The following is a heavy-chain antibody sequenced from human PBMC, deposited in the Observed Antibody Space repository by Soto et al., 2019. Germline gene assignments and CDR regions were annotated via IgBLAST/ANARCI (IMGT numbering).Heavy chain of an antibody. CDR2: IYYTGKT. CDR1: GGTIGDYY. V-gene: IGHV4-59*01. J-gene: IGHJ4*02. CDR3: VRKYNRAGSFDS. D-gene: IGHD1-20*01. Sequence: SETLPLTCTISGGTIGDYYWSWIRQPPGKDLEWIAYIYYTGKTDQNPSLEGRVSISLGTSRNQFSLNLRSVTAADTAVYYCVRKYNRAGSFDSWGPGVSVPVSS.